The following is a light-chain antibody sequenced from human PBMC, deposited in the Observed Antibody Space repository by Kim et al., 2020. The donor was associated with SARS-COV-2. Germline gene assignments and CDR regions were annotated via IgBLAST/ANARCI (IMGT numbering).Light chain of an antibody. Sequence: VSPGDRATPSCTASQGVDSKLAWYQQKPGQAPRLIMYGASRRATGIPARFSGSGSGTEFSLTISSLQSEDFAVYYCQQFNDWPRTFDQGTKVDIK. V-gene: IGKV3-15*01. CDR2: GAS. J-gene: IGKJ1*01. CDR3: QQFNDWPRT. CDR1: QGVDSK.